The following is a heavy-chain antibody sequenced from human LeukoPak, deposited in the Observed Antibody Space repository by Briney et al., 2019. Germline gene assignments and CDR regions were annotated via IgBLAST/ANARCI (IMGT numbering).Heavy chain of an antibody. CDR2: MSPNSGNT. V-gene: IGHV1-8*01. CDR1: GYTFINYD. D-gene: IGHD7-27*01. Sequence: ASVKVSCKASGYTFINYDINWVRQATGQGPEWMGWMSPNSGNTGYAQNFQGRVTMTSDTSISTAHMELSSLRSEDTAVYYCARSPPNWGFDYWGQGILVTVSS. CDR3: ARSPPNWGFDY. J-gene: IGHJ4*02.